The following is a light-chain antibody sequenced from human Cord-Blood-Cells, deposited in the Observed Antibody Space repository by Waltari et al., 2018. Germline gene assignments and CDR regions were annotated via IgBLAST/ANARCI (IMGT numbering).Light chain of an antibody. Sequence: EIVLTQSPATLSLSPGARATLACRASQSVSSYLAWYQQKPGQAPRLLIYDAANRATGVPARFSGSGSGTDFTLTISSLEPEDVAVYYCQQRSNWPPFTFGPGTKVDIK. J-gene: IGKJ3*01. CDR2: DAA. CDR1: QSVSSY. CDR3: QQRSNWPPFT. V-gene: IGKV3-11*01.